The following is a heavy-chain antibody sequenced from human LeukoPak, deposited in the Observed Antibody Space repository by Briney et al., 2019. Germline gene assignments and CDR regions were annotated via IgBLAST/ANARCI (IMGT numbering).Heavy chain of an antibody. J-gene: IGHJ3*02. D-gene: IGHD2-15*01. V-gene: IGHV3-7*01. CDR1: GFTFSNYW. CDR3: TGERVESAFDI. Sequence: GGSLRLSCAASGFTFSNYWMHWVRQAPGKGLEWVANINQDGSQVQYVGSLKGRFTIFRDNAKNSLYLQMNSLKVDDTAVYYCTGERVESAFDIWGQGTLVTVSS. CDR2: INQDGSQV.